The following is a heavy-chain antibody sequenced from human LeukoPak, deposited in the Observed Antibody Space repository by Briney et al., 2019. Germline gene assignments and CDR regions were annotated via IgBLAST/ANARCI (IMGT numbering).Heavy chain of an antibody. CDR2: MSPNSGKT. J-gene: IGHJ3*01. CDR1: GYSFTNYD. D-gene: IGHD3-9*01. Sequence: ASVKVSCKTSGYSFTNYDINWVRQATGQGLEWMGWMSPNSGKTGYAQKFQGRVTMTKNTSMSTAYMGLSSLTSEDTAVYYCARGRESSKLASGFQSFDWLSDSFDLWGQGTIVTVSS. CDR3: ARGRESSKLASGFQSFDWLSDSFDL. V-gene: IGHV1-8*01.